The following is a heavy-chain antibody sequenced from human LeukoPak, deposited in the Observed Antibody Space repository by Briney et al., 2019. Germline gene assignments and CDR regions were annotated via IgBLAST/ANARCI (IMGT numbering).Heavy chain of an antibody. CDR2: IYYGGST. V-gene: IGHV4-39*01. D-gene: IGHD3-10*01. CDR3: ARRSGRSASFGD. J-gene: IGHJ4*02. Sequence: SETLSLTCTVSGGSISSSSYYWGWIRQPPGKGLEWIGSIYYGGSTYYNPSLKSRVTISVDTSKNQFSLKLSSVTAADTAVYYCARRSGRSASFGDWGQGTLVTVSS. CDR1: GGSISSSSYY.